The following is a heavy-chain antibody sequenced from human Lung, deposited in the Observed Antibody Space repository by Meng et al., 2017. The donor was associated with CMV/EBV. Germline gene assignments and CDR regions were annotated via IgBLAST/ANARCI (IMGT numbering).Heavy chain of an antibody. J-gene: IGHJ4*02. Sequence: ASXXVSXKASGYTFTSYGISWVRQAPGQGLEWMGWISAYNGNTNYAQKLQGRVTMTTDTSTSTAYMGLRSLRSDDTAVYYCARALGYCSSTSCYRGYYFDYXGQGXLVTVSS. CDR1: GYTFTSYG. CDR3: ARALGYCSSTSCYRGYYFDY. V-gene: IGHV1-18*01. D-gene: IGHD2-2*01. CDR2: ISAYNGNT.